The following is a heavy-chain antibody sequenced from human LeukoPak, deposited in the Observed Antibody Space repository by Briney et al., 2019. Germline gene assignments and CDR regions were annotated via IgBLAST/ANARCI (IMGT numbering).Heavy chain of an antibody. D-gene: IGHD5/OR15-5a*01. Sequence: ASVKVSCKASGYTFANHGMHWVRQAPGQGLEWMGWINAGEGKTKYLQKFQDRVTISRVTSASTAYMELSSLRSEDTAVYYCARVSVRVPTYGMDVWGQGTTVTVSS. V-gene: IGHV1-3*01. CDR2: INAGEGKT. CDR1: GYTFANHG. CDR3: ARVSVRVPTYGMDV. J-gene: IGHJ6*02.